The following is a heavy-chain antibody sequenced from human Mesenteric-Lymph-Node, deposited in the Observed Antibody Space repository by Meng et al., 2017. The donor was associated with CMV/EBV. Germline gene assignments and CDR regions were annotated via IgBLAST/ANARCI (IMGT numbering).Heavy chain of an antibody. CDR3: ARYYYYGSGSYYFDY. CDR2: IYWDDGK. D-gene: IGHD3-10*01. Sequence: LSLRTSGVGVGWIRQPPGKALEWLALIYWDDGKHYRPSLKSRLTITKDTSKSQVVLTMTNMDPVDTATYYCARYYYYGSGSYYFDYWGQGTLVTVSS. J-gene: IGHJ4*02. CDR1: LSLRTSGVG. V-gene: IGHV2-5*02.